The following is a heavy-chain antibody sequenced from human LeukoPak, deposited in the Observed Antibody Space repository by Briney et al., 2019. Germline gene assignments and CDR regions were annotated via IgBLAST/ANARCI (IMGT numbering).Heavy chain of an antibody. CDR3: AGYCGGGSCYSGDADY. J-gene: IGHJ4*02. Sequence: GGSLRLSCAASGFTFSSYAMHWVRQAPGKGLEWVSYISSSSSTIYYADSVKGRFTISRDNAKNSLYLQMNSLRAEDTAVYYCAGYCGGGSCYSGDADYWGQGTLVTVSS. CDR1: GFTFSSYA. CDR2: ISSSSSTI. D-gene: IGHD2-15*01. V-gene: IGHV3-48*04.